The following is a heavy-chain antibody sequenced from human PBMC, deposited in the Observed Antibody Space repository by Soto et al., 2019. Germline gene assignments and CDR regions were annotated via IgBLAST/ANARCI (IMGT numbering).Heavy chain of an antibody. CDR2: INQVGST. J-gene: IGHJ5*02. CDR3: ARGLTYCSSTTCAETRFDP. CDR1: GASIRSSTYQ. Sequence: SETLSLTCTVSGASIRSSTYQWGWIRQPPGRGLEWIGEINQVGSTNYNPSLKSRVTISLDTPKNQFSLKLSSVTAADTAVYYCARGLTYCSSTTCAETRFDPWGQGTLVTVSS. D-gene: IGHD2-2*01. V-gene: IGHV4-39*07.